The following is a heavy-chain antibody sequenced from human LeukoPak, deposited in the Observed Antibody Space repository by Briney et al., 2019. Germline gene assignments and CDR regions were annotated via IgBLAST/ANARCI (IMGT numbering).Heavy chain of an antibody. CDR3: AGVTDTGSLDY. CDR1: GFTFSSYG. V-gene: IGHV3-30*03. Sequence: PGGSLRLSCAASGFTFSSYGMHWVRQAPGKGLEWVAVISYDGSNKYYADSVKGRFTISRDNSKNTLYLQMNSLRAEDTAVYYCAGVTDTGSLDYWGQGTLVTVSS. J-gene: IGHJ4*02. D-gene: IGHD3-10*01. CDR2: ISYDGSNK.